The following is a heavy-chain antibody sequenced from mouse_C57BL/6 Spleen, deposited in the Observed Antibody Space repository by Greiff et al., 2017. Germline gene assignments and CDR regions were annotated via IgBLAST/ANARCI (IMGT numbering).Heavy chain of an antibody. CDR1: GYSFTDYN. Sequence: LVESGPELVKPGASVKISCKASGYSFTDYNMNWVKQSNGKSLEWIGVINPNYGTTSYNQKFKGKATLTVDQSSSTAYMQLNSLTSEDSAVYYCARPIYDYDDYYAMDYWGQGTSVTVSS. CDR3: ARPIYDYDDYYAMDY. J-gene: IGHJ4*01. CDR2: INPNYGTT. V-gene: IGHV1-39*01. D-gene: IGHD2-4*01.